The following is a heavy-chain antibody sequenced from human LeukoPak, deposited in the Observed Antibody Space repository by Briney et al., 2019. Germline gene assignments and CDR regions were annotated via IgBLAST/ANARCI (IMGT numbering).Heavy chain of an antibody. CDR1: GSTFSNAW. Sequence: PGGSLRLSCAASGSTFSNAWMSWVRQAPGKGLEWVGHIKSKSDGGTTDYAAPVKGRFTISRDDSKDTLYLQMNSLKTEDTAVYYCTTGGPGYCSGGSCHRTFDYWGQGTLVTVSS. V-gene: IGHV3-15*01. CDR3: TTGGPGYCSGGSCHRTFDY. CDR2: IKSKSDGGTT. D-gene: IGHD2-15*01. J-gene: IGHJ4*02.